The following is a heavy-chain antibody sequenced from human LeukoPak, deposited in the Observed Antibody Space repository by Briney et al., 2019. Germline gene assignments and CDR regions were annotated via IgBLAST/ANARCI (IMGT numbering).Heavy chain of an antibody. CDR2: IKQDGSEK. CDR1: GFTCSSYW. CDR3: ARIRRGWSQNWDY. D-gene: IGHD6-19*01. Sequence: GGSLRLSCAASGFTCSSYWMSWVRQAPGKGLEWVANIKQDGSEKYYVDSVKGRFTISRDNAKNSLYLQMNSLRAEDTAVYYCARIRRGWSQNWDYWGQGTLATVSS. J-gene: IGHJ4*02. V-gene: IGHV3-7*01.